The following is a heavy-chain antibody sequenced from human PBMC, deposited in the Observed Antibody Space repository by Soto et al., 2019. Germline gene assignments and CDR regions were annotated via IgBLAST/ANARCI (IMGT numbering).Heavy chain of an antibody. CDR1: GGSISNGGYY. J-gene: IGHJ6*03. Sequence: QLQLEESGPGLVKPSQTLSLTCAVSGGSISNGGYYWSWIRQHPGKGLEWIGSIYFSGSTYYNPSLKSRVTISVATPKNQFSLKLSTVTAADTAVYYCARDSQSQQPNHRWGGGYVDVWGKGTTVTVSS. V-gene: IGHV4-31*11. D-gene: IGHD6-13*01. CDR2: IYFSGST. CDR3: ARDSQSQQPNHRWGGGYVDV.